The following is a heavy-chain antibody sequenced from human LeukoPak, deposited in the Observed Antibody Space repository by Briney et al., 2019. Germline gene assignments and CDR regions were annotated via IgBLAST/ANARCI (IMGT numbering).Heavy chain of an antibody. CDR1: GGSFSGYY. J-gene: IGHJ5*02. Sequence: SETLSLTCAVYGGSFSGYYWSWIRQPPGKGLEWIGEINHSGSTNYNPSLKSRVTISVDTSKNQFSLKLSSVTAADTAVYYCARGRVAKWNYGWSDPWGQGTLVTVSS. D-gene: IGHD1-7*01. V-gene: IGHV4-34*01. CDR2: INHSGST. CDR3: ARGRVAKWNYGWSDP.